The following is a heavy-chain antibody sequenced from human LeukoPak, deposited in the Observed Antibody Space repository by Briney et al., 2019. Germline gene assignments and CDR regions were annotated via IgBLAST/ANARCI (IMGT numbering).Heavy chain of an antibody. Sequence: AIINPSAATTPYAQNFQGRLTMTRDTSTSTVYMELSRLRYEDTAVYYCARAGPGGDRYDYWGQGTLVTVSS. CDR3: ARAGPGGDRYDY. CDR2: INPSAATT. D-gene: IGHD3-16*02. V-gene: IGHV1-46*01. J-gene: IGHJ4*02.